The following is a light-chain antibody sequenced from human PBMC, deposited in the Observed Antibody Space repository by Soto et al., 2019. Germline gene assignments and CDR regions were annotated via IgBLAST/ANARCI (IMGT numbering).Light chain of an antibody. CDR3: QQYNSYWT. CDR1: QSISSW. CDR2: DAS. J-gene: IGKJ1*01. Sequence: DIHMTRSPSTLSSSVGYRVTITCRASQSISSWLAWYQQKPGKAPKLLIYDASSLESGVPSRFSGSGSGTEFTLTISSLQPDDFATYYCQQYNSYWTFGQGTKVDI. V-gene: IGKV1-5*01.